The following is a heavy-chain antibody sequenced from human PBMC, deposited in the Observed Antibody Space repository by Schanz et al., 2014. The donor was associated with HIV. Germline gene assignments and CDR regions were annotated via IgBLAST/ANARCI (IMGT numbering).Heavy chain of an antibody. CDR1: GFTFGTKW. Sequence: VQLLESGGGLVQPGGSLRLSCAASGFTFGTKWMYWVRQGPGKGLAWVSYITPDGSVTYADSVKGRFTTSRDSSKNTLFLQMNSLRVEDTAVYYCASGVRGHYYYYGMDVWGQGTTVTVSS. CDR2: ITPDGSVT. J-gene: IGHJ6*02. CDR3: ASGVRGHYYYYGMDV. V-gene: IGHV3-74*02. D-gene: IGHD3-16*01.